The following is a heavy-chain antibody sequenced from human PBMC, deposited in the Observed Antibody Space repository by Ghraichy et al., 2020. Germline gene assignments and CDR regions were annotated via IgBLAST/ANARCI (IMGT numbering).Heavy chain of an antibody. CDR3: ARLAMASPVNAGWYFDV. CDR1: GFSFSHCG. CDR2: ISNGGNTI. J-gene: IGHJ2*01. D-gene: IGHD5-24*01. Sequence: LSLTRVTSGFSFSHCGFNWVRQAPGRGLEWIAYISNGGNTIYYADSVKGRFTVSKDNAKNSLYLQMNSLRDDDTAVYFCARLAMASPVNAGWYFDVWGRGTLVTVSS. V-gene: IGHV3-48*02.